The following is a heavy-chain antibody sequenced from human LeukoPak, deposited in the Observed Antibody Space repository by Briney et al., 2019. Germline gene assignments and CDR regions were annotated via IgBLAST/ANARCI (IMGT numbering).Heavy chain of an antibody. Sequence: GSLRLSCAASGFTFSSYSMNWVRQAPGKGLEWIGSIYQTGSTFYNPSLKSRVTISVDTSNNQFSLKLSSVTAADTAVYYCARAYDILTGYYLSPLYFHYWGQGTLVTVSS. CDR2: IYQTGST. CDR3: ARAYDILTGYYLSPLYFHY. CDR1: GFTFSSYS. D-gene: IGHD3-9*01. V-gene: IGHV4-38-2*01. J-gene: IGHJ4*02.